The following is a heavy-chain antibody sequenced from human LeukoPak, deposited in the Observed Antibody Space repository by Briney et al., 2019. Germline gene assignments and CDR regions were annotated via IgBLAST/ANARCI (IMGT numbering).Heavy chain of an antibody. CDR1: GGSISSYY. J-gene: IGHJ4*02. CDR3: ARDLLRYGFDS. CDR2: LYYSGST. D-gene: IGHD5-18*01. V-gene: IGHV4-59*01. Sequence: PSETLSLTCTVSGGSISSYYWSWIRQPPGKGLEWIGFLYYSGSTNYNPTLKGRVTISADTSNNQFSLKLSSVTAADTAVYYCARDLLRYGFDSWGQGTLVTVSS.